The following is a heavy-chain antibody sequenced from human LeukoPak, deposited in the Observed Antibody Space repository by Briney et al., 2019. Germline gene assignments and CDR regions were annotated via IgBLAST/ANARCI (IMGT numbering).Heavy chain of an antibody. V-gene: IGHV4-39*01. D-gene: IGHD3-10*01. CDR2: IYYSGST. CDR1: GGSISSSSSY. CDR3: ARHNYGKIFDY. J-gene: IGHJ4*02. Sequence: SETLSLTCTVSGGSISSSSSYWGWIRQPPGKGLEWIGSIYYSGSTYYNPSLKSRVTISVDTSKNQFSLKLSSVTAADTAVYYCARHNYGKIFDYWGQGTLVTVSS.